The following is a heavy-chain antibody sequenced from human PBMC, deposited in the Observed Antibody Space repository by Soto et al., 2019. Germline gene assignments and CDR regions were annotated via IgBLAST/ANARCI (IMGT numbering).Heavy chain of an antibody. CDR3: ARGGYYDNTWGKLSHYGLDV. V-gene: IGHV1-18*01. D-gene: IGHD3-22*01. Sequence: ASVKVSCKASGYTFTSYGISWVRQAPGQGLELMGWISPYNDYTIYAQKLQGRVTMTTDTSTRTVYLDLRSLKSDDTAVYYCARGGYYDNTWGKLSHYGLDVWGQGTSVTVSS. J-gene: IGHJ6*02. CDR2: ISPYNDYT. CDR1: GYTFTSYG.